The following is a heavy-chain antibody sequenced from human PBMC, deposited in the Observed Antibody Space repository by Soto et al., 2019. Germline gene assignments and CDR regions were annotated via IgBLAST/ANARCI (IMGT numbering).Heavy chain of an antibody. D-gene: IGHD6-13*01. Sequence: SETLSLTCAVYGGSFSDFYWSWIRQPPGKGLEWIGEINHSGSTNYNPSLKSRVTISVDTSKNQFSLKVSSVTAADTAVYYCARRAPSGYSSSWFRGNAFDIWGQGTMVTVSS. CDR2: INHSGST. CDR3: ARRAPSGYSSSWFRGNAFDI. CDR1: GGSFSDFY. J-gene: IGHJ3*02. V-gene: IGHV4-34*01.